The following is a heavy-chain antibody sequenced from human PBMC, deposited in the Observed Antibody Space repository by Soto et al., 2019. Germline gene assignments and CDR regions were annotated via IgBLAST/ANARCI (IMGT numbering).Heavy chain of an antibody. D-gene: IGHD6-13*01. J-gene: IGHJ4*02. Sequence: QVQLMQSGAEVKKPGASVKVSCKASGYTFNTYDIEWVRLATGQGLEWMGSMNPNTGSTDYAQKFQGRVTMTMTTSISTAYLELSSLRSDDTAIYYCARTMGGIAAAGSDFWGQGTLVTVSA. CDR2: MNPNTGST. CDR3: ARTMGGIAAAGSDF. CDR1: GYTFNTYD. V-gene: IGHV1-8*01.